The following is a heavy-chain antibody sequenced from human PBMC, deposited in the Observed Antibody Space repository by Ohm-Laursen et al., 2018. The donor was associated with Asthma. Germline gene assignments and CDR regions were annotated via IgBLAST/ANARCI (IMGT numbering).Heavy chain of an antibody. Sequence: SLRLSCAASGFTFSSYGMHWVRQAPGKGLEWVAVISYDGSNKYYADSVKGRFTISRDNSKNTLYLQMNSLRAEDTAVYYCAKDCSALDYYDSSGYYIPHWYFDLWGRGTLVTVSS. V-gene: IGHV3-30*18. CDR3: AKDCSALDYYDSSGYYIPHWYFDL. CDR1: GFTFSSYG. D-gene: IGHD3-22*01. CDR2: ISYDGSNK. J-gene: IGHJ2*01.